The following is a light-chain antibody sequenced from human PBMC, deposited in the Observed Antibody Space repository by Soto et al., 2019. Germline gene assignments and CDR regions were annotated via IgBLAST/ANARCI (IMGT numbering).Light chain of an antibody. J-gene: IGLJ1*01. CDR1: SSDVGGYNY. CDR3: SSYTSSSIDYV. CDR2: EVS. V-gene: IGLV2-14*01. Sequence: QSALTQPAPVSGSPGQSITISCTGTSSDVGGYNYVSWYQQHPGKAPKLMIYEVSNRPSGFSNRFSGSKSGNTASLTISGLQAEDEADYYCSSYTSSSIDYVFGTGTKLTVL.